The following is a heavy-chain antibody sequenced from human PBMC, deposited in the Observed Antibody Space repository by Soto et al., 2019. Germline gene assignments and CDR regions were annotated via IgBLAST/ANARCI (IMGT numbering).Heavy chain of an antibody. CDR1: GGSISSSSYY. Sequence: QLQLQESGPGLVKPSETLSLTCTVSGGSISSSSYYWGWIRQPPGKGLEWIGSIYYSGSTYYNPSLKSRVTISVDTSKNQFSLKLSSVTAADTAVYYCASPPLPDSSGYYPPDYYGMDVWGQGTTVTVSS. CDR2: IYYSGST. J-gene: IGHJ6*02. CDR3: ASPPLPDSSGYYPPDYYGMDV. V-gene: IGHV4-39*01. D-gene: IGHD3-22*01.